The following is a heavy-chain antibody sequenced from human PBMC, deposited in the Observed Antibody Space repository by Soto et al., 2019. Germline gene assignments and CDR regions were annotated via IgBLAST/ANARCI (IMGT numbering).Heavy chain of an antibody. Sequence: QVQLVQSGAEVKKPGSSVKVSCKASGGTFSSYTISWVRQAPGQGLEWMGRIIPILGIANYAQKFQGRVTITADKSTSTAYMELSSLRSEDTAVYYCARELDYDLLTGYAYFDYWGQGTLVTVSS. CDR1: GGTFSSYT. CDR2: IIPILGIA. V-gene: IGHV1-69*02. J-gene: IGHJ4*02. D-gene: IGHD3-9*01. CDR3: ARELDYDLLTGYAYFDY.